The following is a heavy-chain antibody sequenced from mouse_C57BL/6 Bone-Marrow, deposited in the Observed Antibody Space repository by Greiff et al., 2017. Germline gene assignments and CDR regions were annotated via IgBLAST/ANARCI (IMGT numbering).Heavy chain of an antibody. V-gene: IGHV1-55*01. J-gene: IGHJ2*01. CDR2: IYPGSGST. Sequence: QVQLQQSGAELVKPGASVKMSCKASGYTFTSYWITWVKQRPGQGLEWIGDIYPGSGSTNYNEKFKSKATLTVDTSSSTAYMQLSSLTSEDSAVYYCARVITTVVAHYFDYWGQGTTLTVSS. D-gene: IGHD1-1*01. CDR3: ARVITTVVAHYFDY. CDR1: GYTFTSYW.